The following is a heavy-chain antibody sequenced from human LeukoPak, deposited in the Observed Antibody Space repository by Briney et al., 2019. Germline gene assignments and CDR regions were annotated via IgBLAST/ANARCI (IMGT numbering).Heavy chain of an antibody. D-gene: IGHD5-24*01. CDR1: GYTFTSYG. V-gene: IGHV1-18*01. CDR3: ARIRDGYNDAYDI. CDR2: ISASNGNT. Sequence: ASVKVSCKASGYTFTSYGFSWVRQAPGQGLEWMGWISASNGNTNYAQNLQGRVTMTTDTSTTTAYMELRSLRSDDTAVYYCARIRDGYNDAYDIWGQGTVVTVPS. J-gene: IGHJ3*02.